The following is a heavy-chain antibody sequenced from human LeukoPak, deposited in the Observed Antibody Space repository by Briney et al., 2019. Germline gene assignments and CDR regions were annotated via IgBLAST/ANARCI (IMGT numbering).Heavy chain of an antibody. V-gene: IGHV4-34*01. CDR1: GGSFSGYY. Sequence: SETLSLTCPVYGGSFSGYYWSWIRQPPRKGLEWIGETNHSGSTNYNPSLKSRVTISVDTSKNQFSLKLSSVTAADTAVYYCARGTTVPYFDYWGQGTLVTVSS. J-gene: IGHJ4*02. D-gene: IGHD4-17*01. CDR2: TNHSGST. CDR3: ARGTTVPYFDY.